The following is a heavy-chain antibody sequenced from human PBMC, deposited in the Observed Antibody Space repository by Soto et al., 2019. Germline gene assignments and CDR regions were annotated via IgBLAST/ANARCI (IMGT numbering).Heavy chain of an antibody. Sequence: GGSLRLSCAASGFTFRSFTMNWVRQAPGKGLEWDSTISSNSAYIYYTDALRGRFTISRDNAKNSLHLQMNSLRAEDTAVYYCTRDASRDSSARGWFDPWGPGTLVTVYS. CDR3: TRDASRDSSARGWFDP. CDR2: ISSNSAYI. D-gene: IGHD6-13*01. V-gene: IGHV3-21*01. CDR1: GFTFRSFT. J-gene: IGHJ5*02.